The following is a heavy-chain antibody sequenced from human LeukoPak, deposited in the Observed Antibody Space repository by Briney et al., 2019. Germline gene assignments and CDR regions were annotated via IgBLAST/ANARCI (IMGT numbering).Heavy chain of an antibody. J-gene: IGHJ6*03. D-gene: IGHD6-13*01. CDR3: ARDGVRRIAAAGTSAYYYMDV. CDR2: INPSSGGT. CDR1: GYTFTDYY. V-gene: IGHV1-2*02. Sequence: GASVKVSCKASGYTFTDYYMHWVRQAPGQGLEWMGWINPSSGGTNYAQKFQGRVTMTRDTSISTAYMELSRLRSDDTAVYYCARDGVRRIAAAGTSAYYYMDVWGKGTTVTVSS.